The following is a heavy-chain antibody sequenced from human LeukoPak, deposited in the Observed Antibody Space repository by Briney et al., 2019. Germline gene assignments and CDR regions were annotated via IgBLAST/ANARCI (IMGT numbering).Heavy chain of an antibody. J-gene: IGHJ4*02. CDR1: GFTFSSYE. D-gene: IGHD3-22*01. Sequence: PGGSLRLSCAASGFTFSSYEMNWVRQAPGKGLEWVSYISSSGSTIYYADSVKGRFTISRDNAKNSLYLQMNSLRAEDTAVYYCARVQRGYDSSGYYYLYYFDYWGQGTLVTVSS. V-gene: IGHV3-48*03. CDR2: ISSSGSTI. CDR3: ARVQRGYDSSGYYYLYYFDY.